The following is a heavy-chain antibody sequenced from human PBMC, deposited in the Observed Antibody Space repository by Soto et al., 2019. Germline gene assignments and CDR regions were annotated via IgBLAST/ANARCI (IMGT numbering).Heavy chain of an antibody. CDR2: IYPGDSDT. CDR1: GYSFTSYW. J-gene: IGHJ6*02. CDR3: ARRDSSSWDPSYYYGMDV. V-gene: IGHV5-51*01. D-gene: IGHD6-13*01. Sequence: LGESLKISCKGSGYSFTSYWIGWVRPMPGKGLEWMGIIYPGDSDTRYSPSFQGQVTISADKSISTAYLQWSSLKASDTAMYYCARRDSSSWDPSYYYGMDVWGQGTTVTVSS.